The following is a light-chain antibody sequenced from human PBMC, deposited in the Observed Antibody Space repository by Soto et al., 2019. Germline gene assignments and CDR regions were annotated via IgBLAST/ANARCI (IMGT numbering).Light chain of an antibody. Sequence: ESQERQSTYRLSAALGERVAIACLASQAISNSLAWYQQKPGKPPQLLIYAASTLQSGVPSRFCGSRSGTYFILTLSRLPPEALPPFYCPRHYTARPTFHQGTRLEIK. V-gene: IGKV1-27*01. CDR1: QAISNS. CDR2: AAS. J-gene: IGKJ5*01. CDR3: PRHYTARPT.